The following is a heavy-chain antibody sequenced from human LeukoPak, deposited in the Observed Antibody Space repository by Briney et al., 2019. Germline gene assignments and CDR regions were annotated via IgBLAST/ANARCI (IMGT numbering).Heavy chain of an antibody. V-gene: IGHV3-7*01. Sequence: PGGSLRLSCAASGFTFSDYCMSWVRQAPGKWLEWVANIKQDGSEKYYVDSVKGRFTISRDNAKNSLYLQMNSVRAEDTAVYYCARDTPETATNRLGWFDPWGQGILVTVSS. J-gene: IGHJ5*02. CDR2: IKQDGSEK. D-gene: IGHD5-24*01. CDR1: GFTFSDYC. CDR3: ARDTPETATNRLGWFDP.